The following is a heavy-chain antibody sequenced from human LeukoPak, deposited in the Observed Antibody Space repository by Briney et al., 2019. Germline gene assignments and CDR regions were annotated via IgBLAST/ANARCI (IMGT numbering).Heavy chain of an antibody. J-gene: IGHJ4*02. V-gene: IGHV1-46*01. CDR1: GYTFTSYY. CDR2: INPSGGST. CDR3: AREPGIAGRYYFNY. D-gene: IGHD6-13*01. Sequence: ASVKVSCTASGYTFTSYYMHWVRQAPGQGLEWMGIINPSGGSTSYAEKFQGRVTMTRDMSTSTVHMELSSLRSEDTAVYYCAREPGIAGRYYFNYWGQGTLVTVSS.